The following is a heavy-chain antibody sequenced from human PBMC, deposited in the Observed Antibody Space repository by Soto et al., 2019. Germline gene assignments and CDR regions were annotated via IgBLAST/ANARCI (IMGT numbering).Heavy chain of an antibody. Sequence: SGALSRTCAVSGGSRSSNYWSWIRQSPDKGLEWLGYVFYGGTDYNPSHGGRVSMSVETSKSHFSQKLISVTVADTAVYYCASYRGALYFQSWGPGTLVTVSS. J-gene: IGHJ4*02. V-gene: IGHV4-59*01. D-gene: IGHD3-16*01. CDR3: ASYRGALYFQS. CDR1: GGSRSSNY. CDR2: VFYGGT.